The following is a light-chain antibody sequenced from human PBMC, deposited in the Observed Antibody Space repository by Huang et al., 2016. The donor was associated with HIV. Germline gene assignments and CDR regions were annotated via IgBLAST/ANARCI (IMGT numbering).Light chain of an antibody. CDR2: GGA. J-gene: IGKJ1*01. CDR3: HQYYRSPWT. Sequence: DIVMTQSPDSLAVSLGERATINCKSSQTVLYSSNNKNYLAWYQQKPGQPPKLLIYGGATQDSGVPDRFSGSGSGTDFTLTISSLQAADVAVYYCHQYYRSPWTFGQGTKVEIK. V-gene: IGKV4-1*01. CDR1: QTVLYSSNNKNY.